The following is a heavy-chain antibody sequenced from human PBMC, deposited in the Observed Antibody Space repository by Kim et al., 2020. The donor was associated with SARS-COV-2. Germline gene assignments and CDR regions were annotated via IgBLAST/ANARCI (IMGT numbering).Heavy chain of an antibody. D-gene: IGHD3-10*01. CDR1: GYTFSDYS. CDR3: SPGFGQMDSR. Sequence: GGSLRLSCAASGYTFSDYSMSWIRQAPGKGLEWIVYIGRTDSRTYYADSVKGRFTVSRDNAKNSVYLQLTSLRAEDTATYYCSPGFGQMDSRWGQGTLGT. V-gene: IGHV3-11*01. J-gene: IGHJ4*02. CDR2: IGRTDSRT.